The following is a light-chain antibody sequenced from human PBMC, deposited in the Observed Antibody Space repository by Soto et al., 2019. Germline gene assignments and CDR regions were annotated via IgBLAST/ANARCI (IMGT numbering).Light chain of an antibody. CDR3: HQYGSSRGT. V-gene: IGKV3-20*01. Sequence: ETVLTQSPGTLSLSPGERAILSCRASQSVSSSYLAWYQQKPGQAPRLLIYGTSSRATGIPDRFSGSGSGTDFTLTISRLEPEDFAVYYCHQYGSSRGTFGQGTNVEIK. CDR2: GTS. J-gene: IGKJ1*01. CDR1: QSVSSSY.